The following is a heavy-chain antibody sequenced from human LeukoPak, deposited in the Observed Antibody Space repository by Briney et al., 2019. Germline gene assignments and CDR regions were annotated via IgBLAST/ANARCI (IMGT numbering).Heavy chain of an antibody. Sequence: GGSLRLSCEASGITFSTYSMNWVRQAPGEGLEWVSSISSGSNYIYYADSVKGRFTISRDNAKNALYLQMNSLRAEDTAVYHCAGWNGEAFDIWGQGTMVTVSS. V-gene: IGHV3-21*01. CDR3: AGWNGEAFDI. D-gene: IGHD1-1*01. CDR1: GITFSTYS. CDR2: ISSGSNYI. J-gene: IGHJ3*02.